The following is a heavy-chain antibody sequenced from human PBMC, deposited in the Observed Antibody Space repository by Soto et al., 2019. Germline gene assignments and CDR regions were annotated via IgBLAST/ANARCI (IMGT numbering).Heavy chain of an antibody. V-gene: IGHV3-23*01. CDR2: LSGSGVST. J-gene: IGHJ6*02. CDR1: GFTFSSYA. D-gene: IGHD3-22*01. CDR3: AKGGGSKDYYDTSGYYLYYYYAMDV. Sequence: EVQLLESGGGLVQPGGSLRLSCAASGFTFSSYAMTWVRQAPGKGLEWVSALSGSGVSTYYADSVKGRFTISRDNSKNTLDLLMNSLRAEDTAVYYCAKGGGSKDYYDTSGYYLYYYYAMDVWGQGTTVTVSS.